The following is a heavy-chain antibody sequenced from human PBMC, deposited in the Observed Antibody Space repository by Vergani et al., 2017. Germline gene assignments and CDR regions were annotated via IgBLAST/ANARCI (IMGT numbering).Heavy chain of an antibody. CDR1: GGSISSSSYY. Sequence: QLQLQESGPGLVKPSETLSLTCTVSGGSISSSSYYWGWIRQPPGKGLGWIGSIYYSGSTYYNPSLKSRVTISVDTSKNQFSLKLSSVTAADTAVYYCARSGYDYVGKDWFDPWGQGTLVTVSS. J-gene: IGHJ5*02. D-gene: IGHD5-12*01. CDR2: IYYSGST. CDR3: ARSGYDYVGKDWFDP. V-gene: IGHV4-39*07.